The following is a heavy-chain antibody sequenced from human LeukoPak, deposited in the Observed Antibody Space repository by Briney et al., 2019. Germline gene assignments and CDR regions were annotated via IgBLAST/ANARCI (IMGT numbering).Heavy chain of an antibody. CDR2: IIPIFGTA. CDR1: GGTFSSYA. D-gene: IGHD6-13*01. CDR3: ARGPYSNNYYYYYMDV. J-gene: IGHJ6*03. V-gene: IGHV1-69*05. Sequence: AVKVSCKASGGTFSSYAISWVRQAPGQGLEWMGGIIPIFGTANYAQKFQGRVTITTDESTSTAYMELSSLRSEDTAVYYCARGPYSNNYYYYYMDVWGKGTTVTVSS.